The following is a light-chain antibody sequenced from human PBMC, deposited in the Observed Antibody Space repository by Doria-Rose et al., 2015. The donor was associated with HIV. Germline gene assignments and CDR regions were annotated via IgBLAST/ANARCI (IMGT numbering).Light chain of an antibody. Sequence: SVGDRVTITCRASQSISTYLNWYQQKPGKAPKLLIYSATSLQGGVPSRFSGCGSGTDFTLTINSLQPEDFATYYCQQSYNTPRSFGQGTKLEIK. J-gene: IGKJ2*04. CDR2: SAT. CDR3: QQSYNTPRS. CDR1: QSISTY. V-gene: IGKV1-39*01.